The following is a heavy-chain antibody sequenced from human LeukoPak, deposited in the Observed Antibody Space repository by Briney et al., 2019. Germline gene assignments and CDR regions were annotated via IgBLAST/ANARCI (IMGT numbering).Heavy chain of an antibody. J-gene: IGHJ4*02. CDR2: IYYSGST. CDR1: GDSMSGHY. Sequence: SETLSLTCTVSGDSMSGHYWSWIRQPPGKGLEWIGYIYYSGSTNYNPSLKSRVTISVDTSKNQFSLELSSVTAADTAVYYCARWGSITTARFDYWGQGTLVTVSS. D-gene: IGHD3-16*01. V-gene: IGHV4-59*11. CDR3: ARWGSITTARFDY.